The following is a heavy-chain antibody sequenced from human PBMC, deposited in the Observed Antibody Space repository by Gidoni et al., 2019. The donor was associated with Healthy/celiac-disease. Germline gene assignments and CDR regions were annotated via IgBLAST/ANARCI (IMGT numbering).Heavy chain of an antibody. CDR3: ARGVIAVAGVDY. J-gene: IGHJ4*02. Sequence: QVQLVESGGGVVQPGRSLGLSCEAPGFTFSSYAMHWGRQAPGTGLEWVAVISYDGSNKYYADSVKGRFTISRDNSKNTLYLQMNSLRAEDTAVYYCARGVIAVAGVDYWGQGTLVTVSS. CDR2: ISYDGSNK. V-gene: IGHV3-30-3*01. D-gene: IGHD6-19*01. CDR1: GFTFSSYA.